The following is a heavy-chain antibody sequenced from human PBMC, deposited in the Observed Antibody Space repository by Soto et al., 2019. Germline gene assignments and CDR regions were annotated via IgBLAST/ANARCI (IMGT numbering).Heavy chain of an antibody. CDR3: ERTRDGRQVDY. V-gene: IGHV3-21*01. D-gene: IGHD4-17*01. J-gene: IGHJ4*01. Sequence: GGSLRLSCAASGFTFSDNSMKWVRQAPGKGLEWVSSISSTSTYIFYADSMKGRLTISRDNAKNSLYLQMNSLRAEDTAVYYCERTRDGRQVDYCGHGTLVTVSS. CDR1: GFTFSDNS. CDR2: ISSTSTYI.